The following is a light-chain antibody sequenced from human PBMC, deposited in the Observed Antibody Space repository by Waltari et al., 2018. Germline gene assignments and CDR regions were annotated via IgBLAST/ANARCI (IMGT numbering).Light chain of an antibody. CDR3: QHYVRLPAT. CDR2: GAS. J-gene: IGKJ1*01. Sequence: EIVLTPSPGTLSLSPGERATLSCRASQSGSRTLAWYQQKPGQAPKLLIYGASIRATGIPDRFTGSWSGTDFSLTISSLEPEDFAIYFCQHYVRLPATFGQGTKVEIK. V-gene: IGKV3-20*01. CDR1: QSGSRT.